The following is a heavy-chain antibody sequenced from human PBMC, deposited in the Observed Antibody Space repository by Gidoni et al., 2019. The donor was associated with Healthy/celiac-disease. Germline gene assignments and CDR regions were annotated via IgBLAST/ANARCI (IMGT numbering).Heavy chain of an antibody. CDR2: IYYSGST. J-gene: IGHJ4*02. D-gene: IGHD6-6*01. V-gene: IGHV4-39*01. CDR3: ARRYSSSPLLFED. Sequence: QLQLQESGPGLVKPSETLSLTCTVSGGSISSSSYYWVWIRQPPGKGLEWIGSIYYSGSTYYNPSLKSRVTISVDTSKNQFSLKLSSVTAADTAVYYCARRYSSSPLLFEDWGQGTLVTVSS. CDR1: GGSISSSSYY.